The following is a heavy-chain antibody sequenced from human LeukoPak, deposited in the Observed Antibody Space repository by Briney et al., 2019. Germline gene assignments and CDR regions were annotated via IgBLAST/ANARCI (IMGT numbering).Heavy chain of an antibody. J-gene: IGHJ4*02. CDR1: GGSISSSSYY. V-gene: IGHV4-39*01. CDR2: IYYSRST. Sequence: SETLSLTCTVSGGSISSSSYYWGWIRQPPGKGLEWIGSIYYSRSTYYNPSLKSRVTISVDTSKNQFSLMLSSVTAADTAVYYCARGPTVTFFDHWGQGTLVTVSS. CDR3: ARGPTVTFFDH. D-gene: IGHD4-17*01.